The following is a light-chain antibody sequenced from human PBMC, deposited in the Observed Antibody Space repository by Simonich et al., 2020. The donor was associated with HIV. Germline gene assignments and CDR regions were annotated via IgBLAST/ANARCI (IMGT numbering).Light chain of an antibody. CDR2: DAS. CDR1: QSVSSSY. J-gene: IGKJ1*01. V-gene: IGKV3D-20*01. Sequence: TVLTQSPGTLSLSPGERATLSCRASQSVSSSYLAWYQQKPGLAPRLLIYDASSRATGIPDRFSGSGSGTDFTLTISSLQPDDFATYYCQQYNSYPWTFGQGTKVEIK. CDR3: QQYNSYPWT.